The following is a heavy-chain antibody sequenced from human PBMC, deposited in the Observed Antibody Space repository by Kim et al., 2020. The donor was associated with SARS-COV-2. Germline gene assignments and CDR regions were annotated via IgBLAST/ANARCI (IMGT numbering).Heavy chain of an antibody. CDR1: GFTFSNYG. CDR3: AKDLLPTDMVWFADY. Sequence: GGSLRLSCAASGFTFSNYGMHWVRQAPGKGLEWVAVISYDGSNKYYADSVKGRFTISRDNSKNTLYLQMNSLRAEDTAVYYCAKDLLPTDMVWFADYWG. D-gene: IGHD5-18*01. V-gene: IGHV3-30*18. CDR2: ISYDGSNK. J-gene: IGHJ4*01.